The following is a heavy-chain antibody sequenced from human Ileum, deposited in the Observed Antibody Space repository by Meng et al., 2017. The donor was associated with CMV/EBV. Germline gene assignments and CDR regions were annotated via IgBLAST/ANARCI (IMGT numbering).Heavy chain of an antibody. D-gene: IGHD7-27*01. CDR3: ARDRDDNWGNFDS. CDR1: GDYLYSTTLD. CDR2: MYHGGRT. Sequence: TVSGDYLYSTTLDWAWIRQPPGKGLEWMGTMYHGGRTYYNPSLMSRVTISVDTSNNQFSLKLRSVTAADTAIYYCARDRDDNWGNFDSWGQGSLVTVSS. J-gene: IGHJ4*02. V-gene: IGHV4-39*07.